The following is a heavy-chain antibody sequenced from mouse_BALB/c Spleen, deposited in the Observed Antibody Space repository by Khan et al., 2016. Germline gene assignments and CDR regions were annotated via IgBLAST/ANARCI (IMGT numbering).Heavy chain of an antibody. J-gene: IGHJ1*01. D-gene: IGHD2-14*01. CDR1: GYTFTNYG. CDR2: INTCTGEP. CDR3: ARGKVRRGYFDV. V-gene: IGHV9-3-1*01. Sequence: QIQLVQSGPELKKPGETVKISCKASGYTFTNYGMNWVKQAPGKGLKWMGWINTCTGEPTYADDFKGRFAFSLETSASTAYLQINNLKNEDTATDFCARGKVRRGYFDVWGAGTTVTVSS.